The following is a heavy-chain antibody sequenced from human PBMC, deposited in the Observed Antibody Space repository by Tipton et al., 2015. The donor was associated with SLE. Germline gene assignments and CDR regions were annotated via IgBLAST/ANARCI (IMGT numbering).Heavy chain of an antibody. CDR2: IYYSGST. J-gene: IGHJ3*02. CDR3: ARDRGGGPTPGAFDI. CDR1: GGSISSYY. D-gene: IGHD3-10*01. Sequence: TLSLTCTVSGGSISSYYWSWIRQPPGKGLEWIGYIYYSGSTNYNPSLKSRVTISADTSKNQFSLKLSAVTAADTAVYYCARDRGGGPTPGAFDIWGQGTMVTVSS. V-gene: IGHV4-59*01.